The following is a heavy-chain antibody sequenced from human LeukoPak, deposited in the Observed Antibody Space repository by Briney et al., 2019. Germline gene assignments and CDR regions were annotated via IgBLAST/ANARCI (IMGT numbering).Heavy chain of an antibody. J-gene: IGHJ4*02. CDR2: IIPIFGTA. Sequence: SVKVSCKASGGTFSSYAISWVRQAPGQGREWMGRIIPIFGTANYAQKFQGRVTITTDESPSTAYMELSSLRSEDTAVYYCARDILALEGDYLFDYWGQGTLVTVSS. CDR3: ARDILALEGDYLFDY. CDR1: GGTFSSYA. D-gene: IGHD4-17*01. V-gene: IGHV1-69*05.